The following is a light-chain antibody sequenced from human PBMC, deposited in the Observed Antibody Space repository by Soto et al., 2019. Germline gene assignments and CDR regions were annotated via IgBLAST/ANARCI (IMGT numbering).Light chain of an antibody. CDR3: QQYDSHYST. V-gene: IGKV1-5*03. CDR2: EAS. Sequence: DIQMTQSPSTLSASVGDRVTITCRASQSINNWLAWYQQKPGKAPKLLIYEASSLLSGVPSRFSGSGSGTEISRTISSLQPDDFADYYCQQYDSHYSTFGQGTKLDI. CDR1: QSINNW. J-gene: IGKJ2*01.